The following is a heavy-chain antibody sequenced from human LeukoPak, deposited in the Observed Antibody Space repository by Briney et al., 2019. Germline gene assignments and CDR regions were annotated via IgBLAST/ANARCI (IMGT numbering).Heavy chain of an antibody. V-gene: IGHV3-48*03. CDR2: ISSSGSTI. Sequence: GGSLRLSCAASGFTFSSYEINWVRQAPGKGLEWISYISSSGSTIYYADSVKGRFTISRDNAKNSLYLQMNSLRAEDTAVYYCAELGITMIGGVWGKGTTVTISS. CDR1: GFTFSSYE. J-gene: IGHJ6*04. D-gene: IGHD3-10*02. CDR3: AELGITMIGGV.